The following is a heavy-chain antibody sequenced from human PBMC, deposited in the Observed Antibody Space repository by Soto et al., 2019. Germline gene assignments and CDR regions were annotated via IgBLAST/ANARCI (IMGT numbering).Heavy chain of an antibody. V-gene: IGHV1-69*06. D-gene: IGHD5-12*01. CDR1: GGTFSSYA. Sequence: SVKVSCKASGGTFSSYAISWVRQAPGQGLEWMGGIIPIFGTANYAQKFQGRVTITADKSTSTAYMELSSLRSEDTAVYYCARDKVEMATIGKSRWFDPWGQGTLVTVSS. CDR2: IIPIFGTA. J-gene: IGHJ5*02. CDR3: ARDKVEMATIGKSRWFDP.